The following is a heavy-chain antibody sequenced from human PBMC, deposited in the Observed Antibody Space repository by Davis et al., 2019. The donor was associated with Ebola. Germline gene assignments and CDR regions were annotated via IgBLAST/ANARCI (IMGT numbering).Heavy chain of an antibody. D-gene: IGHD2-2*01. CDR3: ARDLYCISTSCYGSWFDP. Sequence: AASVKVSCKASGYTFTSYAMHWVRQAPGQRLEWMGWINAGNGNTKYSQKFQGRVTITRDTSASTAYMELSSLRSEDTAVYYCARDLYCISTSCYGSWFDPWGQGTLVTVSS. V-gene: IGHV1-3*01. J-gene: IGHJ5*02. CDR1: GYTFTSYA. CDR2: INAGNGNT.